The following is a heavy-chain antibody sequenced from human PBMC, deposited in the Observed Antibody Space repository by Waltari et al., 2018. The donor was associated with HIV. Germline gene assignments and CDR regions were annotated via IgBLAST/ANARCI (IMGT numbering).Heavy chain of an antibody. J-gene: IGHJ5*02. CDR3: LRVVTGDRGSAWFDP. V-gene: IGHV4-4*02. CDR1: GGSISTYNW. D-gene: IGHD3-9*01. Sequence: QVQLQESGRGLVRPSETLSLTCVVSGGSISTYNWWTWLRQPPGKGLEWIVEMYHRGSPNTNSPLRRRYSMSMDKAKNQCSLRLSSVTAANTATYYCLRVVTGDRGSAWFDPWGQGTLVTVSS. CDR2: MYHRGSP.